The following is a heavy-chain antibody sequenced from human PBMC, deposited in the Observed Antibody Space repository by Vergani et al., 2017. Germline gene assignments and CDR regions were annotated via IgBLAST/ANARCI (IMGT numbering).Heavy chain of an antibody. J-gene: IGHJ5*02. V-gene: IGHV2-5*01. CDR3: AHTILWAGVPIAAAGTVWFDP. Sequence: QITLKESGPTLVKPTQTLTLTCTFSGFSLSTSGVGVGWIRQPPGKALEWLALIYWNDDKRCSPSLKSRLTITKDTSKNQVVLTMTNMDPVDTATYYCAHTILWAGVPIAAAGTVWFDPWGQGTLVTVSS. D-gene: IGHD6-13*01. CDR2: IYWNDDK. CDR1: GFSLSTSGVG.